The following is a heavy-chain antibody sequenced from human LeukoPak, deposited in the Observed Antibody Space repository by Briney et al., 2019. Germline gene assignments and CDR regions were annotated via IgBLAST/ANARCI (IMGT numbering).Heavy chain of an antibody. CDR1: GFTFSSYG. Sequence: GGSLRLSCAASGFTFSSYGMHWVRQAPGKGLEWVAFIRYDGSNKYYADSVKGRFTISRDNSKNTLYLQMNSLRAEDTAVYYCAKDTAYSSSINDYWGQGTLVTVSS. D-gene: IGHD6-6*01. V-gene: IGHV3-30*02. CDR2: IRYDGSNK. J-gene: IGHJ4*02. CDR3: AKDTAYSSSINDY.